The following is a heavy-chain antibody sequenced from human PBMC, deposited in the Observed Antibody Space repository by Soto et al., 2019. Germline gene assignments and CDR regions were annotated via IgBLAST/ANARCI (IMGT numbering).Heavy chain of an antibody. Sequence: QVHLQQWGAGLLKPSETLSLTCAVYGGSFSGYYWSWIRQPPGKGLEWIGEINHSGSTNYNPSLKRRVTLSVDTSKNQFSLKLSSVTAADTAVYYCAATQLRFFDRSTRPGYLQHWGQGTLVTVSS. J-gene: IGHJ1*01. V-gene: IGHV4-34*01. CDR2: INHSGST. D-gene: IGHD3-9*01. CDR3: AATQLRFFDRSTRPGYLQH. CDR1: GGSFSGYY.